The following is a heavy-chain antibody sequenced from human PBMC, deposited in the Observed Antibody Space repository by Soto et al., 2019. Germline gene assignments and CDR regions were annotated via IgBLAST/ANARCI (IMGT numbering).Heavy chain of an antibody. CDR2: IYYSGST. D-gene: IGHD3-10*01. V-gene: IGHV4-31*03. CDR3: ARLVRGVINY. CDR1: GGSISSGGYY. Sequence: SETLSLTCTVSGGSISSGGYYWSCIRQQPGKGLEWIGYIYYSGSTYYNPSLKSRVTISVDTSKNQFSLKLSSVTAADTAVYYCARLVRGVINYWGQGTLVTVSS. J-gene: IGHJ4*02.